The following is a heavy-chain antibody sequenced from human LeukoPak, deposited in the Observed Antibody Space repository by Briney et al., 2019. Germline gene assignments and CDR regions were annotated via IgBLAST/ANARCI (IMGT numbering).Heavy chain of an antibody. CDR2: ISTYSGNT. CDR1: GYSFAGYG. J-gene: IGHJ4*02. Sequence: ASVKVSCKASGYSFAGYGISWVRQAPGQGLEWIGWISTYSGNTNYAHNLQGRITVTTETSTSTAYMELRSLRSDDAAVYYCARVGAAPGHFDYWGQGTQLTVSS. V-gene: IGHV1-18*01. CDR3: ARVGAAPGHFDY. D-gene: IGHD6-13*01.